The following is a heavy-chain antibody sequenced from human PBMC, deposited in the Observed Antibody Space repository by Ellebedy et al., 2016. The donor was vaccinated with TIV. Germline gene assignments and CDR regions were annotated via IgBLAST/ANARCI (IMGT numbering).Heavy chain of an antibody. D-gene: IGHD5-18*01. Sequence: AASVKVSCKASGYTFTSYGISWVRHPPGQVLEWMGWISAYNGNTNSAQKIQGRVTMTTDTSTSTAYMELRSLRSDDTAVYYCARDSRSKGDTAIVRKGDYWGQGTLVTVSS. V-gene: IGHV1-18*01. CDR3: ARDSRSKGDTAIVRKGDY. J-gene: IGHJ4*02. CDR2: ISAYNGNT. CDR1: GYTFTSYG.